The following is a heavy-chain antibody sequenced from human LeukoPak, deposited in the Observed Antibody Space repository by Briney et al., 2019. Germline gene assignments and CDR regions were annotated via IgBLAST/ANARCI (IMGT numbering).Heavy chain of an antibody. CDR3: AKIKSGIDS. D-gene: IGHD6-25*01. CDR1: GFIVSNNY. J-gene: IGHJ4*02. V-gene: IGHV3-53*01. Sequence: GGSLRLSCAASGFIVSNNYMTWVRQAPGKGLEWVSVIYSDGTRYYRDSVKGRFTISRDNSKNTLYLQMNGLRVEDTALYYCAKIKSGIDSWGQGTLVTVSS. CDR2: IYSDGTR.